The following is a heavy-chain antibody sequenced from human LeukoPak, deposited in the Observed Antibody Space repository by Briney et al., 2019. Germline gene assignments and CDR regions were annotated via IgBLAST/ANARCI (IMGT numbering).Heavy chain of an antibody. D-gene: IGHD3-10*01. Sequence: SETLSLTCTVSGGSISSYYWSWIRQPPGKGLEWIGYIYYSGSTNYNPSLKSRVTISVDTSKNQFSLKLSSVTAADTAVYYCARARKTYYYGSGARYYMDVWGKGTTVTVSS. CDR2: IYYSGST. V-gene: IGHV4-59*01. J-gene: IGHJ6*03. CDR1: GGSISSYY. CDR3: ARARKTYYYGSGARYYMDV.